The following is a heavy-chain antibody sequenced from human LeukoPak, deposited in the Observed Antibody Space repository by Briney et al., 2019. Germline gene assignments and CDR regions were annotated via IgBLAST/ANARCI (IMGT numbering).Heavy chain of an antibody. Sequence: PSETLSLTCTVSGASISDYCWSWIRQPAGKGLEWVWRIYTIEFINYDPSLRSRATISVDKPKHQFSLKLTSVTAADTAVYYCARDLPYDTFTSYYPAHFDYWGQGILVTVSS. D-gene: IGHD3-9*01. J-gene: IGHJ4*02. CDR1: GASISDYC. CDR3: ARDLPYDTFTSYYPAHFDY. CDR2: IYTIEFI. V-gene: IGHV4-4*07.